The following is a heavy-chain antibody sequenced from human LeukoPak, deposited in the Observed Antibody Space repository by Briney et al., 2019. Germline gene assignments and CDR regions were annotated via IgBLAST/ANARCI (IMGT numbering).Heavy chain of an antibody. V-gene: IGHV3-30*18. J-gene: IGHJ4*02. CDR2: ISFDGSNK. Sequence: PGGSLRLSCAASGFTFSSYGMHWVRQAPGKGLEWVAVISFDGSNKYYADSVKGRFTISRDNSKSTLSLQMSSLRAEDTAVYYCAKEDYFGSGSYLGYWGQGTLVTV. CDR3: AKEDYFGSGSYLGY. D-gene: IGHD3-10*01. CDR1: GFTFSSYG.